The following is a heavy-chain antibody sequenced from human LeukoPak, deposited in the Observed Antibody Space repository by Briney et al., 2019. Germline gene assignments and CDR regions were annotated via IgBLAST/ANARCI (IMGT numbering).Heavy chain of an antibody. CDR3: ARDLIVVVTADDGFDI. J-gene: IGHJ3*02. Sequence: ASVKVSCKASGYTFTSYGISWVRQAPGQGLEWMGWISAYNGNTNYAQKLQGRVTMTTDTSTSTAYMELRSLRSDDTAVYYCARDLIVVVTADDGFDIWGQGTMVTVSS. V-gene: IGHV1-18*01. D-gene: IGHD2-21*02. CDR2: ISAYNGNT. CDR1: GYTFTSYG.